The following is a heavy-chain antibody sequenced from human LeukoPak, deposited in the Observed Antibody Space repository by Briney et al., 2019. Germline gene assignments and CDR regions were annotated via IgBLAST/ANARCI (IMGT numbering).Heavy chain of an antibody. D-gene: IGHD6-6*01. CDR3: ARRGAYSSSSRWFDP. J-gene: IGHJ5*02. Sequence: ASVKVSCKASGYTFTSYDINWMRQATGQGLEWMGWMNPNSGNTGYAQKFQGRVTMTRNTSISTAYMELSSLRSEDTAVYYCARRGAYSSSSRWFDPWGQGTLVTVSS. CDR2: MNPNSGNT. V-gene: IGHV1-8*01. CDR1: GYTFTSYD.